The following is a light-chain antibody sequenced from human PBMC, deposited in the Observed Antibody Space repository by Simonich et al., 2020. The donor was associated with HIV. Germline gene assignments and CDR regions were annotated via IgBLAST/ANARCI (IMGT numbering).Light chain of an antibody. J-gene: IGLJ3*02. V-gene: IGLV2-8*01. Sequence: QSALTQPPSASGSTGQSVTISCTGTSSDVGGYNYVSWYQQHPGQAPKLLIYEVTKRPSGVPDRFSGSKSVNTASLTVSGLQAEDEADYYCSSYAGNNDVVFGGGTKLTVL. CDR2: EVT. CDR1: SSDVGGYNY. CDR3: SSYAGNNDVV.